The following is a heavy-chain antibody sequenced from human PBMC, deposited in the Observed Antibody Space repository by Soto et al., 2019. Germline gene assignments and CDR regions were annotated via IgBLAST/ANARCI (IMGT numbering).Heavy chain of an antibody. V-gene: IGHV1-58*01. Sequence: SVKVSCKASGFTFTSSAVQWVRQARGQRLEWIGWIVVGSGNTNYAQKFQERVTITRDMSTSTAYMELSSLRSEDTAVYYCAADVYYYDSSGSDYWGQGALVTVAS. CDR2: IVVGSGNT. J-gene: IGHJ4*02. CDR1: GFTFTSSA. CDR3: AADVYYYDSSGSDY. D-gene: IGHD3-22*01.